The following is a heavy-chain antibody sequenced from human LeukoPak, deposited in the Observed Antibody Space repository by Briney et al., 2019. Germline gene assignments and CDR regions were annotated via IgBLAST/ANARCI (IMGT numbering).Heavy chain of an antibody. CDR3: AASSGWRYYFDY. V-gene: IGHV3-23*01. Sequence: GGSLRLSCAASGFSFSSYSMKWVRQAPGKGLEWVSTISGSGSSTYYADSVKGRFSISRDNSKNTLYLQMNSLRADDTAVYYCAASSGWRYYFDYWGQGTLVTVSS. J-gene: IGHJ4*02. CDR2: ISGSGSST. CDR1: GFSFSSYS. D-gene: IGHD6-19*01.